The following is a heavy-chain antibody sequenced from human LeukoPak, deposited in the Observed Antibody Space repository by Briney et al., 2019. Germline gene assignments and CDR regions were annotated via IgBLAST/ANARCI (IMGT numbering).Heavy chain of an antibody. CDR1: GFTVSSNY. J-gene: IGHJ2*01. CDR2: IYSGGST. Sequence: GGSLRLSCAASGFTVSSNYMSWVRQAPGKGLEWVSVIYSGGSTYYADSVKGRFTISRDNYKNKLYLQMNSLRAEDTDVYYCARTELQGIWYFDPWGRGTLVTVSS. V-gene: IGHV3-53*01. D-gene: IGHD1-26*01. CDR3: ARTELQGIWYFDP.